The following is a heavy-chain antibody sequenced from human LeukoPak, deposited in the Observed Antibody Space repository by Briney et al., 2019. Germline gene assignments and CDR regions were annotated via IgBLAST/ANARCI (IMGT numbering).Heavy chain of an antibody. CDR2: IYTSGST. CDR1: GGSISSGSYY. V-gene: IGHV4-61*02. Sequence: SQTLSLTCTGSGGSISSGSYYWSWIRQPAGKGLEWIGRIYTSGSTNYNPFLKSRVTISVDTSKNQFSLKLISVTAADTAVYYCARATKITIFGVVIIGRYFDYWGQGTLVTVSS. J-gene: IGHJ4*02. CDR3: ARATKITIFGVVIIGRYFDY. D-gene: IGHD3-3*01.